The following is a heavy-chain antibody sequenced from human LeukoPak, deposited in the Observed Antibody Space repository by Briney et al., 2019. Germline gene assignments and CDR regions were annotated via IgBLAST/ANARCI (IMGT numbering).Heavy chain of an antibody. V-gene: IGHV1-69*05. CDR3: AREGLSRTPPY. J-gene: IGHJ4*02. CDR2: LIPIFGTA. Sequence: ASVKVSCKASGGTFSSYAISWVRQAPGQGLEWMGGLIPIFGTANYAQKFQGRVTITTDESTSTAYMELSSLRSEDTAVYYCAREGLSRTPPYWGQGTLVTVSS. D-gene: IGHD3-16*02. CDR1: GGTFSSYA.